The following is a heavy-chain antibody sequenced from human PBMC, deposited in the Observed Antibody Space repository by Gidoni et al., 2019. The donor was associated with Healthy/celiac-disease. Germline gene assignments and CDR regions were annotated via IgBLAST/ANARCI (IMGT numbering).Heavy chain of an antibody. J-gene: IGHJ3*02. CDR1: GGSISSGAYY. CDR3: ARALTDYDILTGSGLSAFDI. D-gene: IGHD3-9*01. Sequence: QVQLQESGPGLVKPSQTLSLTCTVSGGSISSGAYYWSWIRQPPGKGLEWIGYIYYSGSTYYNPSLKSRVTISVDTSKNQFSLKLSSVTAADTAVYYCARALTDYDILTGSGLSAFDIWGQGTMVTVSS. CDR2: IYYSGST. V-gene: IGHV4-30-4*01.